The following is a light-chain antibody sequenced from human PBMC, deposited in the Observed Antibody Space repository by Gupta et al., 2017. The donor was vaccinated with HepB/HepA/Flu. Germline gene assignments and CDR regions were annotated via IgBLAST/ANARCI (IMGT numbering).Light chain of an antibody. J-gene: IGLJ2*01. V-gene: IGLV1-51*01. CDR1: RSNVGRNY. CDR3: GTWDSNLSTVV. Sequence: QSVLTQPPSVSASPGQRVTISCSGSRSNVGRNYVSWYQFLPGKAPLLIIFDTNQRPPGIPDRFSASKTGTSATLDITGLQTGDEADYYCGTWDSNLSTVVFGGGTKLTVL. CDR2: DTN.